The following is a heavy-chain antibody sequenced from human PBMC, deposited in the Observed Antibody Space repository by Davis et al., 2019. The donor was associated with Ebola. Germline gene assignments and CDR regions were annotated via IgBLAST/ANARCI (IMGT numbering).Heavy chain of an antibody. V-gene: IGHV3-23*01. CDR2: ISGSGGNT. CDR3: ATLPGYY. J-gene: IGHJ4*02. D-gene: IGHD1-26*01. CDR1: GFTFINYA. Sequence: GGSLRLSCAVSGFTFINYAMNWVRQAPGKGLEWVSRISGSGGNTSYADSVKGRFTISRDNAKNTLYLQMNNLRVEDTAVYYCATLPGYYWGQGTLVTVSS.